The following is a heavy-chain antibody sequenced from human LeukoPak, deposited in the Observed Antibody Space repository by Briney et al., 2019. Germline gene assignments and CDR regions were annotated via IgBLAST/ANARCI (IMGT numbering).Heavy chain of an antibody. CDR2: IYYSGST. Sequence: PSETLSLTCTVSGGSISSSSYYWGWIRQPPGKGLEWIGSIYYSGSTYYNPSLKSRVTISVDTSKNQFSLKLSSVTAADTAVYYCSDGSGSSASHYWGQRTLVTVSS. CDR1: GGSISSSSYY. D-gene: IGHD3-10*01. CDR3: SDGSGSSASHY. V-gene: IGHV4-39*01. J-gene: IGHJ4*02.